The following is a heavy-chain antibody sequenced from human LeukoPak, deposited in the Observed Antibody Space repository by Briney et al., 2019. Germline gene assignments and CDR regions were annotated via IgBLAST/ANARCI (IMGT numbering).Heavy chain of an antibody. J-gene: IGHJ3*02. CDR1: GYTFTSYG. D-gene: IGHD5-18*01. CDR3: AREFSGYSYAFDI. Sequence: GASVKVSCKASGYTFTSYGISWVRPAPGQGLEWMGWISAYNGNTNYAQKLQGRVTMTTDTSTSTAYMEPRSLRSDDTAVYYCAREFSGYSYAFDIWGQGTMVTVSS. CDR2: ISAYNGNT. V-gene: IGHV1-18*01.